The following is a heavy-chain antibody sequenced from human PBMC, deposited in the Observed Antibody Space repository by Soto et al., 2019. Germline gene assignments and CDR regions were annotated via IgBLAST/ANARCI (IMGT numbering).Heavy chain of an antibody. Sequence: EVQLVESGGGLVKPGGSLRLSCAASGFTCSSYSMYWVRQAPGKGLEWVSSISSRSSYIYYADSVKGRFTISRDNAKNSLYLQMNSLRPEDTAVYYCARVGGQLVPGFDYWGQGTLVTVSS. CDR1: GFTCSSYS. CDR3: ARVGGQLVPGFDY. CDR2: ISSRSSYI. J-gene: IGHJ4*02. D-gene: IGHD6-6*01. V-gene: IGHV3-21*01.